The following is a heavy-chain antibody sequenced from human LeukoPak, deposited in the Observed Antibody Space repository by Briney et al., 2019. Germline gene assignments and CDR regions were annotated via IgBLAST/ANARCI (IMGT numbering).Heavy chain of an antibody. CDR1: GGSFSGDY. Sequence: SETLSLTCAVYGGSFSGDYWSWIRQPPGKGLEWIGEINHSGRTNYKPSLKSRVTISVDTSKNQFSLKLNSVTAADTAVYYCARGRDGYNFLNRGEYYYFDYWGQGTLVTVSS. J-gene: IGHJ4*02. D-gene: IGHD5-24*01. CDR3: ARGRDGYNFLNRGEYYYFDY. CDR2: INHSGRT. V-gene: IGHV4-34*01.